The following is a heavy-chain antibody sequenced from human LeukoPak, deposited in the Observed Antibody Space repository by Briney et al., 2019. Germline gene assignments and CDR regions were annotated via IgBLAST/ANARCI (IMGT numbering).Heavy chain of an antibody. D-gene: IGHD6-13*01. J-gene: IGHJ4*02. Sequence: GGSLRLSCAASGFIFSNYWMSWVRQAPGKGLEWVANINPDGRTINYGDPVKGRFTISRDNARNSLYLQMTSRRAEDTALYYCATDRGYSTFDYWGQGTLVTVSS. V-gene: IGHV3-7*01. CDR1: GFIFSNYW. CDR3: ATDRGYSTFDY. CDR2: INPDGRTI.